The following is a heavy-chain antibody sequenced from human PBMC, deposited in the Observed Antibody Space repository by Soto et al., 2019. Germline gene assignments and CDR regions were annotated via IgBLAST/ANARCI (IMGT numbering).Heavy chain of an antibody. CDR1: GGSFSGYY. V-gene: IGHV4-34*01. J-gene: IGHJ6*03. CDR3: ARSLRDIVVVVAARYYYYYMDV. CDR2: INHSGST. Sequence: PSETLSLTCAVYGGSFSGYYWSWIRQPPGKGLEWSGEINHSGSTNYNPSLKSRVTISVDTSKNQFSLKMSSVTAADTAVYYCARSLRDIVVVVAARYYYYYMDVWGKGTTVTVSS. D-gene: IGHD2-15*01.